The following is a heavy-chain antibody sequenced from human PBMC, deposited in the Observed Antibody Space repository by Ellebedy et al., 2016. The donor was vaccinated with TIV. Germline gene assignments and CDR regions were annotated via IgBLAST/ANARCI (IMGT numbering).Heavy chain of an antibody. CDR2: IIPILGIA. Sequence: SVKVSXXASGGTFSSYAISWVRQAPGQGLEWMGRIIPILGIANYAQKFQGRVTITADKSTSTAYMELSSLRSEDTAVYYCARVDSVTHNYYYYYYMDVWGKGTTVTVSS. CDR1: GGTFSSYA. J-gene: IGHJ6*03. CDR3: ARVDSVTHNYYYYYYMDV. V-gene: IGHV1-69*04. D-gene: IGHD4-11*01.